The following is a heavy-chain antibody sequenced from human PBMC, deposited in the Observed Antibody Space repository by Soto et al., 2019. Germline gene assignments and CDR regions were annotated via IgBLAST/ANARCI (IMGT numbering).Heavy chain of an antibody. J-gene: IGHJ5*02. CDR3: ARDIPTRSGSNWCAP. V-gene: IGHV4-31*03. CDR2: IYYSGST. Sequence: PSETLSLTCTVSGGSISSGGYYWSWIRQHPGKGLEWIGYIYYSGSTYSNPSLKSRVTISVDTSKNQFSLKLSSVTAADTAVYYCARDIPTRSGSNWCAPWGPGTLVTVS. CDR1: GGSISSGGYY. D-gene: IGHD3-22*01.